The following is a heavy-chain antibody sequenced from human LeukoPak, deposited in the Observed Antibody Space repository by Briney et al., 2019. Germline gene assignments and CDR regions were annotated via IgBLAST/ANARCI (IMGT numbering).Heavy chain of an antibody. CDR1: GFSFSSYE. J-gene: IGHJ6*03. CDR3: ARDFQHLYSSSSAVVISYYYYYMDV. D-gene: IGHD6-6*01. V-gene: IGHV3-48*03. CDR2: ISSSGSTI. Sequence: PGGSLRLSCAASGFSFSSYEMNWVRQAPGKGLEWVSYISSSGSTIYYADSVKGRFTMSRDNAKNSLYLQMNSLRAEDTAVYYCARDFQHLYSSSSAVVISYYYYYMDVWGKGTTVTVSS.